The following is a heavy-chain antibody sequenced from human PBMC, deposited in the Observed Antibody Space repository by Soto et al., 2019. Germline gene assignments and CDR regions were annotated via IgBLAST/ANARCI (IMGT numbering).Heavy chain of an antibody. CDR1: GGSFSGYY. J-gene: IGHJ6*02. V-gene: IGHV4-34*02. D-gene: IGHD3-3*02. CDR3: ARDRQYYQFWSGCQNEGPCAMDV. CDR2: INHCGGT. Sequence: QVPLQQWGAGLLKPSETLSLTCAVYGGSFSGYYWTWIRQAPGKGLEWIGEINHCGGTNYNSSLKSRVTISVDTSKNQFSLILYSVTAADTAVYYCARDRQYYQFWSGCQNEGPCAMDVWGQGTTVTVSS.